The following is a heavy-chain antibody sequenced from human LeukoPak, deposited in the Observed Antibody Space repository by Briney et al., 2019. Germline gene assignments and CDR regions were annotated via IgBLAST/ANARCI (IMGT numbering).Heavy chain of an antibody. V-gene: IGHV1-69*04. CDR2: IIPILGIA. CDR3: ARDGLRYFDWFRSYNWFDP. Sequence: SVKVSCKASGGTFSSYTISWVRQAPGQGLEWMGRIIPILGIANYAQKFQGRVTITADKSTSTAYMELSSLRSEDTAVYYCARDGLRYFDWFRSYNWFDPWGQGTLVTVSS. D-gene: IGHD3-9*01. CDR1: GGTFSSYT. J-gene: IGHJ5*02.